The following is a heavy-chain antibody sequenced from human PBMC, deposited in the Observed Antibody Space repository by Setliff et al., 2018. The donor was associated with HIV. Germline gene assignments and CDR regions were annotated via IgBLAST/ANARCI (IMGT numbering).Heavy chain of an antibody. J-gene: IGHJ4*02. D-gene: IGHD6-6*01. CDR2: FDPEDGDT. CDR1: GYSLTELS. Sequence: ASVKVSCKVSGYSLTELSMHWVRQASEKGLEWMGRFDPEDGDTLYAQKFQGRVTMTGDTSISTAFLELSSLTSDDTAVYYCARGSNFPYSSSSDYWGQGTLVTVSS. CDR3: ARGSNFPYSSSSDY. V-gene: IGHV1-24*01.